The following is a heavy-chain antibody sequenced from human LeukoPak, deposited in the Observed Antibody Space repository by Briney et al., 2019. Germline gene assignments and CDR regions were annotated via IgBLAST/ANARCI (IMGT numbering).Heavy chain of an antibody. CDR3: ARRLAYDYVWGSYRPFDY. Sequence: SETLSLTCTVSGGSISSYYWSWIRQPPGKGLEWTGYIYYSGSTNYNPSLKSRVTISVDTSKNQFSLKLRSVTAADTAVYYCARRLAYDYVWGSYRPFDYWGQGTLVTISS. CDR2: IYYSGST. J-gene: IGHJ4*02. D-gene: IGHD3-16*02. V-gene: IGHV4-59*12. CDR1: GGSISSYY.